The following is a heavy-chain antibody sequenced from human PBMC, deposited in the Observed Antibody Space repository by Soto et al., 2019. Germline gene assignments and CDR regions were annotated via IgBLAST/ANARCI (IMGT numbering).Heavy chain of an antibody. CDR3: ARHKTTMLTVVSAFDP. D-gene: IGHD3-22*01. J-gene: IGHJ5*02. Sequence: SETLSLTCTVSGDSITRSNFYWGWIRQPPGKGLEWLGSIFYSGSTFYNPALKSRVTSSVDTSKNHFSLKLSSVTAADTAVYYCARHKTTMLTVVSAFDPWGQGTRVTVSS. V-gene: IGHV4-39*02. CDR1: GDSITRSNFY. CDR2: IFYSGST.